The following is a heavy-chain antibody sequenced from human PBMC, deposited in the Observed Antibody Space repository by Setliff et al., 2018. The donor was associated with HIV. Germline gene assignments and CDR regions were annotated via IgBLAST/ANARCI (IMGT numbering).Heavy chain of an antibody. J-gene: IGHJ3*02. D-gene: IGHD1-26*01. CDR3: AREGTYSGTYWVRRVASFDI. V-gene: IGHV4-34*01. Sequence: SETLSLTCAVYGGSLSGYYWRWIRQPPGKGLEWIGAVSHTGSTTYNPSLKSQITRSAATPKNQFSLKLSSVTAADTAVYYCAREGTYSGTYWVRRVASFDIWGQGTMVTVSS. CDR2: VSHTGST. CDR1: GGSLSGYY.